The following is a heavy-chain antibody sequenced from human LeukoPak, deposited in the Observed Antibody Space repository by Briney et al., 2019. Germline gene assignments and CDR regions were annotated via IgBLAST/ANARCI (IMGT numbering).Heavy chain of an antibody. Sequence: GGSPRLSCAASGFTFSSYWMSWVRQAPGKGLEWVSGISWNSGSIGYADSVKGRFTISRDNAKNSLYLQINSLRAEDMALYYCAKDRGDQGSDAFDIWGQGTMVTVSS. D-gene: IGHD2-21*01. CDR1: GFTFSSYW. CDR2: ISWNSGSI. V-gene: IGHV3-9*03. J-gene: IGHJ3*02. CDR3: AKDRGDQGSDAFDI.